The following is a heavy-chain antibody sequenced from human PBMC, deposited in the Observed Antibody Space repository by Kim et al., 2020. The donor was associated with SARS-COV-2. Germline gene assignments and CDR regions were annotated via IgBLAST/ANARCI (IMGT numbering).Heavy chain of an antibody. V-gene: IGHV3-23*01. D-gene: IGHD2-15*01. Sequence: GGSLRLSCAASGFTFSSYGMSWVRQAPGKGLERVSGITGSSSKTYYADAVKGRFTMSRDNSKNTLYLQMNGLRDEDTAIYYCAKGVASGGSYFDSWGQG. J-gene: IGHJ4*02. CDR2: ITGSSSKT. CDR3: AKGVASGGSYFDS. CDR1: GFTFSSYG.